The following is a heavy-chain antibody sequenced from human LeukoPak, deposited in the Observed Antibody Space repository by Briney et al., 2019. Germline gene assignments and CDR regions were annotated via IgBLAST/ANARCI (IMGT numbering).Heavy chain of an antibody. D-gene: IGHD6-19*01. CDR2: INQSGST. J-gene: IGHJ4*02. V-gene: IGHV4-34*01. Sequence: PSETLSLTCAVYGGSFGDSYWXWIRQPPXXXXEWIGEINQSGSTNYNPSLKSRVTISVDTSKNQFYLQMNSVTAADTAVYYCARNGWYSFEYCGQGTLVTVSS. CDR1: GGSFGDSY. CDR3: ARNGWYSFEY.